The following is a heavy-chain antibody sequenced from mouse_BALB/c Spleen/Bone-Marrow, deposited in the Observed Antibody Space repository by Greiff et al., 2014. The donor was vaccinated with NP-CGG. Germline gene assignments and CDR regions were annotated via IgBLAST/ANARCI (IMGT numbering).Heavy chain of an antibody. CDR2: IHYSGST. CDR3: ARIYYGSSYDY. V-gene: IGHV3-1*02. Sequence: EVQLVESGPDLVKPSQSLSLTCTVSGYSITSGYSWHWIRQLPGNKLEWMGYIHYSGSTNYNPSLKSLISTTRDTSKNQFFLQLNSVTTEDTATYYCARIYYGSSYDYWGQGTTLTVSS. J-gene: IGHJ2*01. D-gene: IGHD1-1*01. CDR1: GYSITSGYS.